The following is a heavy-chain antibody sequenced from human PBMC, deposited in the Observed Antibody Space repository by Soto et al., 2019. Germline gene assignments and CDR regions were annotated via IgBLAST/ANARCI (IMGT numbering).Heavy chain of an antibody. V-gene: IGHV4-59*01. CDR3: AREKRGVDAFDI. J-gene: IGHJ3*02. Sequence: SETLSLACTVSGGSISSYYWSWIRQPPGKGLEWIGYIYYSGSTNYNPSLKSRVTISVDTSKNQFSLKLSSVTAADTAVYYCAREKRGVDAFDIWGQGTMVTVSS. CDR2: IYYSGST. D-gene: IGHD3-10*01. CDR1: GGSISSYY.